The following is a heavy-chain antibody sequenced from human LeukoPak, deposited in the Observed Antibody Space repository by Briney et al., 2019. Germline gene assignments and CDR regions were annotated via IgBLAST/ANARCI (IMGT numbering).Heavy chain of an antibody. CDR3: ARVGSGYYQDY. CDR1: GGSISSSSYY. Sequence: PSETLSLTCTVSGGSISSSSYYWGWIRQPPGKGLEWIGSIYYSGSTYYNPSLKSRVTISVDTSKNQFSLKLSSVTAADTAVYYCARVGSGYYQDYWGQGTLVTVSS. V-gene: IGHV4-39*07. D-gene: IGHD3-3*01. CDR2: IYYSGST. J-gene: IGHJ4*02.